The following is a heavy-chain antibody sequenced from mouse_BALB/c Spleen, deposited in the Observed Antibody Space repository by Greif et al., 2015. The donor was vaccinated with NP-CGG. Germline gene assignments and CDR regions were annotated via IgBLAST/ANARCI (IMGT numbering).Heavy chain of an antibody. D-gene: IGHD1-1*01. V-gene: IGHV14-3*02. CDR1: GFNIKDTY. Sequence: VQLQQPGAELVKPGASVKLSCTASGFNIKDTYMHWVKQRPEQGLEWIGRIDPANGNTKYDPKFQGKATITADTSSNTAYLQLSSLTSEDTAVYYCARGYYGSSHYYAMDYWGQGTSVTVSS. CDR3: ARGYYGSSHYYAMDY. J-gene: IGHJ4*01. CDR2: IDPANGNT.